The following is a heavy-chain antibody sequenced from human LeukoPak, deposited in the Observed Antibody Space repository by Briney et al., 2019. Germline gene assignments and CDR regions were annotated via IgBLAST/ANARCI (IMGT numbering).Heavy chain of an antibody. V-gene: IGHV3-21*01. CDR3: ARESKVGAQTDY. J-gene: IGHJ4*02. D-gene: IGHD1-26*01. CDR2: ISSSSSYI. Sequence: PGRSLRLSCAASGFTFSSYGMHWVRQAPGKGLEWVSSISSSSSYIYYADSVKGRFTISRDNAKNSLYLQMNSLRAEDTAVYYCARESKVGAQTDYWGQGTLVTVSS. CDR1: GFTFSSYG.